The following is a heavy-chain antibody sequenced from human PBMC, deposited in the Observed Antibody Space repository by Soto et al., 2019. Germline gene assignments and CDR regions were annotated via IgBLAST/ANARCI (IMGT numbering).Heavy chain of an antibody. CDR3: VKGSRTIPNVSGLIYGRD. CDR2: ISDVGAAT. V-gene: IGHV3-23*01. CDR1: GFSFPNYA. D-gene: IGHD6-19*01. Sequence: PGGSLRLSCAASGFSFPNYAMTWVRQSPGKGLEWVSSISDVGAATYSADSVNGRFPISRDDSRNTLYLQMDNLRAEDTAVYFCVKGSRTIPNVSGLIYGRDWGQGTPVTVSS. J-gene: IGHJ4*02.